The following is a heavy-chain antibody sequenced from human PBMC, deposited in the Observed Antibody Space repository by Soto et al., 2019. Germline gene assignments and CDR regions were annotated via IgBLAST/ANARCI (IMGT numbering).Heavy chain of an antibody. D-gene: IGHD1-1*01. J-gene: IGHJ4*02. CDR1: GYTFTSYG. CDR3: ARVRPNNWNDEGGIDY. Sequence: QVQLVQSGAEVKKPGASVKVSCKASGYTFTSYGISWVRQAPGQGLEWMGWISAYNGNTNYAQKLQGRVTMTTDTSTRTADMELRSLRSDDTAVYYCARVRPNNWNDEGGIDYWGQGTLVTVS. CDR2: ISAYNGNT. V-gene: IGHV1-18*01.